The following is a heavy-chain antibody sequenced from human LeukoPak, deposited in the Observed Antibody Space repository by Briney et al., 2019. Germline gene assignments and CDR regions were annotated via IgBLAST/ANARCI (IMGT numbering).Heavy chain of an antibody. D-gene: IGHD3-3*01. CDR1: GYTFTGYY. CDR3: ARLSRFLEFLFDP. V-gene: IGHV1-2*02. J-gene: IGHJ5*02. Sequence: ASVKVSCKASGYTFTGYYMHWVRQAPGQGLEWMGWINPNSGGTNYAQKFQGRVTMTRDTSISTAYMELSRLRSDDTAVYYCARLSRFLEFLFDPWGQGTLVTVSS. CDR2: INPNSGGT.